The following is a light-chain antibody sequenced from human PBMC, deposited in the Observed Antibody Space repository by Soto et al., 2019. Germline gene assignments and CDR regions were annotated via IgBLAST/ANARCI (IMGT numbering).Light chain of an antibody. CDR3: QQRSHWPSLT. Sequence: EIVLTQSPATLSLSPGERATLSCRASQSVSSYLAWYQQKPGQAPRLLIYDASNRATGIPARFSGSGSGTDFTLTISSLEPEDFAVYYCQQRSHWPSLTFGGGTKVEIQ. V-gene: IGKV3-11*01. CDR1: QSVSSY. J-gene: IGKJ4*01. CDR2: DAS.